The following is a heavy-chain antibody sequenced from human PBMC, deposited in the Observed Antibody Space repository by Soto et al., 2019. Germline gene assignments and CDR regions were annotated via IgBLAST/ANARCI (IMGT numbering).Heavy chain of an antibody. J-gene: IGHJ4*02. D-gene: IGHD2-15*01. CDR2: ISGSGGST. CDR1: GFTFSSYA. V-gene: IGHV3-23*01. Sequence: GESLKISCAASGFTFSSYAMSWVRQAPGKGLEWVSAISGSGGSTYYADSVKGRFTISRDNSKNTLYLQMNSLRAEDTAVYYCAKWWVAGGGSTADFDYWGQGTLVTVSS. CDR3: AKWWVAGGGSTADFDY.